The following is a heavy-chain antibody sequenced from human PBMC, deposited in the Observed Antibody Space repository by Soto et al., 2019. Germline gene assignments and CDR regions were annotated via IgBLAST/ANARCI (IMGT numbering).Heavy chain of an antibody. D-gene: IGHD3-22*01. Sequence: QVQLVQSGPEVKMPGASVKVSCKTSGYSFTAYGLAWLRQAPGQRPEWMGWVSTNNANTNYAQKFQGRVTMTTDTSTTTTYMELRSLISDDTAVYYCARELNTDSSAYYSFAYWGQGTLVTVSS. CDR1: GYSFTAYG. V-gene: IGHV1-18*01. CDR3: ARELNTDSSAYYSFAY. J-gene: IGHJ4*02. CDR2: VSTNNANT.